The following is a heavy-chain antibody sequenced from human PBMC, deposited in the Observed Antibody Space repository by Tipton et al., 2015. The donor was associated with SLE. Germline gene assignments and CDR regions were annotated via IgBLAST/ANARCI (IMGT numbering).Heavy chain of an antibody. V-gene: IGHV4-59*08. D-gene: IGHD2-2*01. Sequence: TLSLTCTVSGGSISNYSWSWIRQPPGKGLEWIGSIYHSGNTYSNPSLKSRLTLSIDMSKNQFSLKLTSVTAADTAVYYCARSLDAAALFDYWGQGALVTVSS. J-gene: IGHJ4*02. CDR2: IYHSGNT. CDR3: ARSLDAAALFDY. CDR1: GGSISNYS.